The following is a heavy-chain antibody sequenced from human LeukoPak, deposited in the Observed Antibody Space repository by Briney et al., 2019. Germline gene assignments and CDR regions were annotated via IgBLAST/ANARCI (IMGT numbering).Heavy chain of an antibody. V-gene: IGHV4-30-2*01. J-gene: IGHJ4*02. D-gene: IGHD2-8*02. CDR1: GGSISSGGYS. CDR3: AGHHPRNTVDF. Sequence: SQTLSLTCTVSGGSISSGGYSWSWIRQPPGKGLEWIGYIYHSGSTYYNPSLKSRVTISVDRSKNQFSLKLSSVTAADTAVYYCAGHHPRNTVDFWGQGTLVTVSS. CDR2: IYHSGST.